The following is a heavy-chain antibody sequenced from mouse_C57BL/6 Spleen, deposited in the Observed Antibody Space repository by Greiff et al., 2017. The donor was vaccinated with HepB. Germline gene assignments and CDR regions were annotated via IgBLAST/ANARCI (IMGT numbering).Heavy chain of an antibody. J-gene: IGHJ2*01. CDR2: IHPNSGST. V-gene: IGHV1-64*01. Sequence: VQLQQPGAELVKPGASVKLSCKASGYTFTSYWMHWVKQRPGQGLEWIGMIHPNSGSTNYNEKFKSKATLTVDKSSSTAYMQRSSLTSEDSAVYYCARDYGSSYVRYYFDYWGQGTTLTVSS. CDR3: ARDYGSSYVRYYFDY. D-gene: IGHD1-1*01. CDR1: GYTFTSYW.